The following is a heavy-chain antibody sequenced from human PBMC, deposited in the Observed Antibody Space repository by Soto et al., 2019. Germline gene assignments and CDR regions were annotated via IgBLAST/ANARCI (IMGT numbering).Heavy chain of an antibody. CDR1: GYTFTSYY. V-gene: IGHV1-46*01. CDR3: ARAGSGWLYYYYGMDV. J-gene: IGHJ6*02. D-gene: IGHD6-19*01. Sequence: VASVKVSCKASGYTFTSYYMHWVRQAPGQGLEWMGIINPSGGSTSYAQKFQGRVTMTRDTSTSTVYMELSSLRSEDTAVYYCARAGSGWLYYYYGMDVWGQGTTVTVSS. CDR2: INPSGGST.